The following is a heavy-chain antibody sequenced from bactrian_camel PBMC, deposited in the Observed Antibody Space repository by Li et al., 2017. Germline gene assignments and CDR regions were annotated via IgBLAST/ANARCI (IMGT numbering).Heavy chain of an antibody. V-gene: IGHV3S1*01. Sequence: HVQLVESGGGSVQAGGSLRLSCVAQQYTWRRGCMGWFRQAPGKEREGVTAINASGGRTAYRNSVKGRFTISQDNAKNTLYLQMNSLKPEDTTMYYCAADFSRFCGLSLAAYHVRGQGTQVTVS. CDR3: AADFSRFCGLSLAAYHV. J-gene: IGHJ4*01. D-gene: IGHD1*01. CDR1: QYTWRRGC. CDR2: INASGGRT.